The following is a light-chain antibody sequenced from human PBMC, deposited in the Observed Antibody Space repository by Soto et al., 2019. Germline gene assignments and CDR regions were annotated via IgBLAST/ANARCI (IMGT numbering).Light chain of an antibody. Sequence: EIVLTQSPGTLSLSPGERATLSCGASQSVNSNSLAWYQQKVGQAPRLLFYAASNRATGVPDRFSGSGSGTDFTLTTSRLEPEDFAVYHCQQYGSSPLTFGGGTKVEIK. CDR2: AAS. CDR1: QSVNSNS. V-gene: IGKV3-20*01. J-gene: IGKJ4*01. CDR3: QQYGSSPLT.